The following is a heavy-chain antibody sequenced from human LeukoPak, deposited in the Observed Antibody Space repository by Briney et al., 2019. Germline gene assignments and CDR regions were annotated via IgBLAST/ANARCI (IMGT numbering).Heavy chain of an antibody. V-gene: IGHV3-53*01. J-gene: IGHJ3*02. CDR1: GFTVSSNY. D-gene: IGHD1-26*01. CDR3: ARVGLTKNAFDI. CDR2: IYSGGST. Sequence: GGSLRLACAASGFTVSSNYMSWVRQAPGKGLEWVSVIYSGGSTYYADSVKGRFTISRDNSKNTLYLQMNSLRAEDTAVYYCARVGLTKNAFDIWGQGTMVTVSS.